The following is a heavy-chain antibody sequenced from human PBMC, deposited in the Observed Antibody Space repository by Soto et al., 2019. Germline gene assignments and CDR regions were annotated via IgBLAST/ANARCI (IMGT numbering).Heavy chain of an antibody. CDR2: ISPYDDDT. CDR3: ARGGYYDSSGSRNYHYYGMDV. D-gene: IGHD3-22*01. Sequence: QAQLVQSGPEVKKPGASVKVSCKASGYTFSSYGISWVRQAPGQGLAWMGWISPYDDDTKYAQNLQGRVRMTTDTSTRTGYMDLRSLRSDDTAIYYCARGGYYDSSGSRNYHYYGMDVWGQGTTVTVSS. J-gene: IGHJ6*02. V-gene: IGHV1-18*01. CDR1: GYTFSSYG.